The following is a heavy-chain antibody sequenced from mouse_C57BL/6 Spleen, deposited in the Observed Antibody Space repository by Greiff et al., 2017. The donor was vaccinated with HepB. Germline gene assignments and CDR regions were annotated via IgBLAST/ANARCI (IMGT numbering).Heavy chain of an antibody. J-gene: IGHJ4*01. CDR3: ARWGQGWGEAMDD. Sequence: QVQLQQPGAELVRPGSSVKLSCKASGYTFTSYWMHWVKQRPIQGLEWIGNIDPSDSETHYNQKFKDKATLTVDKSSSTAYMQLSSLTSEDSAVYYCARWGQGWGEAMDDWGQGTSVTVSS. D-gene: IGHD3-3*01. CDR2: IDPSDSET. CDR1: GYTFTSYW. V-gene: IGHV1-52*01.